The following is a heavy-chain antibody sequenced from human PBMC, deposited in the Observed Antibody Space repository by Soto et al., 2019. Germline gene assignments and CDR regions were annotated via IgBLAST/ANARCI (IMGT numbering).Heavy chain of an antibody. D-gene: IGHD3-9*01. CDR1: GGSISSYY. J-gene: IGHJ4*02. Sequence: SETLSLTCTVSGGSISSYYWSWIRQPPGKGLEWIGHIFYSGDTSSYNPSLKSRVSMSVDTSKNQFSLELRSVSADDTAVYFCARVSYFRGFDWLFAFDSWGQGALVTVSS. CDR2: IFYSGDTS. CDR3: ARVSYFRGFDWLFAFDS. V-gene: IGHV4-59*01.